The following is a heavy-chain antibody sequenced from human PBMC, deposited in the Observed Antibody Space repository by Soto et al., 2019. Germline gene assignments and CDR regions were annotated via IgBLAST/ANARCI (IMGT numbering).Heavy chain of an antibody. V-gene: IGHV4-39*07. Sequence: PSETLSLTCTVSGGSISIGTDYWGWIRQAPGKGLEWIGNVHYSGSTSYNPSLKSRVTISVDTSKNQFSLKLSSVTAADTAVYYCARVSSSWGLVNYFDYWGQGTLVTVSS. CDR3: ARVSSSWGLVNYFDY. CDR2: VHYSGST. J-gene: IGHJ4*02. D-gene: IGHD6-13*01. CDR1: GGSISIGTDY.